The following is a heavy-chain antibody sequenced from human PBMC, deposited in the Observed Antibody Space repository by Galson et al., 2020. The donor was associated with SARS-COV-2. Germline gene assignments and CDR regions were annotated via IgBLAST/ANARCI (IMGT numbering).Heavy chain of an antibody. V-gene: IGHV3-30*18. Sequence: GGSLRLSCAASGFTFSTSGMHWVRQAPGKGLEWVALISYDGINKYYADSVKGRFTISSDNSKNTLYLQMNSLRAEDTAVYYCAKEYSTGWYFTYYMDVWGKGTTVTISS. CDR3: AKEYSTGWYFTYYMDV. J-gene: IGHJ6*03. CDR1: GFTFSTSG. D-gene: IGHD6-19*01. CDR2: ISYDGINK.